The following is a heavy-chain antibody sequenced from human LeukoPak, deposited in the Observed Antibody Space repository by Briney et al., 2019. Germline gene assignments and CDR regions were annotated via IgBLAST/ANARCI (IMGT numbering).Heavy chain of an antibody. CDR3: ARGHLDYGDYRINFDY. V-gene: IGHV4-59*01. CDR2: IYYSGST. D-gene: IGHD4-17*01. J-gene: IGHJ4*02. CDR1: GGSISSYY. Sequence: SETLSLTCTVSGGSISSYYWSWIRQPPGKGLEWIGYIYYSGSTNYNPSLKSRVTISVDTSKNQFSLKLSSVTAADTAVYYCARGHLDYGDYRINFDYWGQGTLVTVSS.